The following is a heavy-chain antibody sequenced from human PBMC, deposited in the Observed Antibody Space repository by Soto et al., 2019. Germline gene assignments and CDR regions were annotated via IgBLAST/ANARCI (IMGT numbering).Heavy chain of an antibody. D-gene: IGHD3-16*01. J-gene: IGHJ4*02. CDR2: INTYNGNT. Sequence: QVQLVQSGAEVKKPGASVKVSCKTSGYTFTHFGISWVRQAPGQGLEWMGWINTYNGNTHYAQKFQGSVTMTKDTPTSTAYMELRSLRSDDTAVYYCARGGTPIASWGQGTRVTVAS. V-gene: IGHV1-18*01. CDR1: GYTFTHFG. CDR3: ARGGTPIAS.